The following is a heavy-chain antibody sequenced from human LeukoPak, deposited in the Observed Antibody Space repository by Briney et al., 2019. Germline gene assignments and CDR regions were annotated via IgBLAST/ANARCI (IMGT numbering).Heavy chain of an antibody. J-gene: IGHJ5*02. Sequence: SETLSLTCAVYGGSFSGYYWSWIRQPPGKGLEWIGEINHSGSTNYNPSLKSRVTISVDTSKNQFSLKLSSVTAADTAVYYCARFILLRSNWFDPWGQGTLVTVSS. CDR1: GGSFSGYY. CDR3: ARFILLRSNWFDP. D-gene: IGHD3-10*01. CDR2: INHSGST. V-gene: IGHV4-34*01.